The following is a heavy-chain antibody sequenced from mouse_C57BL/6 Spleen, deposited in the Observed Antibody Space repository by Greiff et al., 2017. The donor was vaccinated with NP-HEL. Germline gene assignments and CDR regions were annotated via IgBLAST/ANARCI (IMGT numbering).Heavy chain of an antibody. Sequence: EVKLMESGGGLVKPGGSLKLSCAASGFTFSSYAMSWVRQTPEKRLEWVATISDGGSYTYYPDNVKGRFPISRDNAKNNLYLQMSHLKSEDTAMYYCAGGDYAMDYWGQGTSVTVSS. V-gene: IGHV5-4*03. CDR2: ISDGGSYT. CDR1: GFTFSSYA. J-gene: IGHJ4*01. CDR3: AGGDYAMDY.